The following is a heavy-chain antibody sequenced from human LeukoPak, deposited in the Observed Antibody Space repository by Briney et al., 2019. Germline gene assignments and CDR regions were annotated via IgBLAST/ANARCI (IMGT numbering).Heavy chain of an antibody. Sequence: SETLSLTCTVSGGSISSYYWSWIRQPPGKGLEWIGYIYYSGSTNYNPSLKSRVTISVDTSKNQFSLKLSSVTAADTAVYYCARAPGIAAAVYFDYWGQGTLVTVSS. V-gene: IGHV4-59*12. CDR2: IYYSGST. D-gene: IGHD6-13*01. CDR1: GGSISSYY. CDR3: ARAPGIAAAVYFDY. J-gene: IGHJ4*02.